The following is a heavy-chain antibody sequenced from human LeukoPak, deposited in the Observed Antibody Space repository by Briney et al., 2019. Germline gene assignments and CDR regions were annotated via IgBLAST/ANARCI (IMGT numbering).Heavy chain of an antibody. J-gene: IGHJ4*02. V-gene: IGHV4-4*07. CDR3: ARDLTTVTTAVFAY. Sequence: SETLSLTCTVSGGSISSYYWSWIRQPAGKGLEWIGRIYTSGSTNYNPSLKSRVTMSVDTSKNQFSLKLSSVTAADTAVYYCARDLTTVTTAVFAYWGQGTLVTVSS. CDR2: IYTSGST. D-gene: IGHD4-11*01. CDR1: GGSISSYY.